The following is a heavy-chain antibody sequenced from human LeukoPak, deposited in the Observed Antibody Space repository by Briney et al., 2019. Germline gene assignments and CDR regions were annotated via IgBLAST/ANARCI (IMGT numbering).Heavy chain of an antibody. D-gene: IGHD2-2*01. CDR3: AKDQSSFCSRSSCYALHY. Sequence: GGSLRLSCGASGFTFSGYGMHWVRQAPGKGLEWVAFIRNDGSNKYYADSVKGRFTVSRDNSINTLYLQIGSLRPEDTALYYCAKDQSSFCSRSSCYALHYWGQGTLVVVSS. CDR2: IRNDGSNK. CDR1: GFTFSGYG. V-gene: IGHV3-30*02. J-gene: IGHJ4*02.